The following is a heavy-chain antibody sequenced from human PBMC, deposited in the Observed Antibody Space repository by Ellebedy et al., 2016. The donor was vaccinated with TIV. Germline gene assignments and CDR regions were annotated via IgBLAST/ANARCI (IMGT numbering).Heavy chain of an antibody. CDR1: GDTVSNGDAT. CDR2: IYLTAEWHY. D-gene: IGHD3-9*01. CDR3: MRYGDWLGDF. J-gene: IGHJ4*02. V-gene: IGHV6-1*01. Sequence: SQTLSLTCAISGDTVSNGDATWNWIRQSPSRGLEWLGRIYLTAEWHYEYALSVKSRITIKEDRVKNQFSLQLTSVTPEDTATYYCMRYGDWLGDFWGQGTQVTVAS.